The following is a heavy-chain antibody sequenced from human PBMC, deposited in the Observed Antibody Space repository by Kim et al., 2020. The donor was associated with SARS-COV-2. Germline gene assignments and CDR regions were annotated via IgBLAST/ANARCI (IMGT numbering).Heavy chain of an antibody. CDR1: GFRLSGYD. D-gene: IGHD3-16*01. CDR3: ARVPNYAHYVNWFDP. J-gene: IGHJ5*02. Sequence: GGSLRLSCAASGFRLSGYDMNWFRLPPGKGLEWVSAITGRGVTYYADSVKGRFTISRDNSKSMLSLQMNSLRVDDTAVYYCARVPNYAHYVNWFDPWGQGTLVTVSS. V-gene: IGHV3-23*01. CDR2: ITGRGVT.